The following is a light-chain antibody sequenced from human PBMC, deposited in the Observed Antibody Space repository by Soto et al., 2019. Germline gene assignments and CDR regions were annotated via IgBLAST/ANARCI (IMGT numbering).Light chain of an antibody. CDR2: AAS. J-gene: IGKJ4*01. CDR1: QSINSF. CDR3: QQSFNTPPLT. Sequence: DIQMTQSPSSLSVSVGDRVTITCRASQSINSFLNWYQQKPGKAPNLLIYAASSLQSGVPSRFSGSGSGTDFTLTISSLQPEDFATYYCQQSFNTPPLTFGGGTKVEIK. V-gene: IGKV1-39*01.